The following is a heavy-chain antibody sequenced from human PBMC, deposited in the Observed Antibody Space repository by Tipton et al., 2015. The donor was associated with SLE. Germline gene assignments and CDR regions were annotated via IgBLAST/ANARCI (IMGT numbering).Heavy chain of an antibody. Sequence: TLSLTCGVYGESFSGFYWTWFTQPPGKGLEWSGEINHSGWTNYSPSLKSRVTISVDTSKNQFSLKLNSVTAADTAVYYCARTDSGNDLFVFDSWGLGTLVTVSS. CDR3: ARTDSGNDLFVFDS. D-gene: IGHD1-26*01. J-gene: IGHJ4*02. CDR2: INHSGWT. V-gene: IGHV4-34*01. CDR1: GESFSGFY.